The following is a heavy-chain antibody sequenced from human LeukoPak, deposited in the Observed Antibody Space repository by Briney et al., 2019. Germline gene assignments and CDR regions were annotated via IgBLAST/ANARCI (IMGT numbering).Heavy chain of an antibody. Sequence: SVKVSCKASGGTFSSYAISWVRQAPGQGLEWMGGIIPIFGTANYAQRFQGRVTITADKSTSTAYMELSSLRSEDTAVYYCARDRGYSYGRGFDYWGQGTLVTVSS. V-gene: IGHV1-69*06. J-gene: IGHJ4*02. D-gene: IGHD5-18*01. CDR2: IIPIFGTA. CDR1: GGTFSSYA. CDR3: ARDRGYSYGRGFDY.